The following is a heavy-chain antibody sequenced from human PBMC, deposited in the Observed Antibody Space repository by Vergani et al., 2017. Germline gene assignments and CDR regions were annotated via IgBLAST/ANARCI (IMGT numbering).Heavy chain of an antibody. CDR1: GYTFTSYG. CDR2: ISAYNGNT. CDR3: ARGDYGILTGYRY. D-gene: IGHD3-9*01. Sequence: QVQLVQSGAEVMKPGASVKLSCKASGYTFTSYGISWVRQAPGQGLEWMGWISAYNGNTNYAQKLQGRVTRTRDTSTSTVYMELSSLRSEDTAIYYCARGDYGILTGYRYWGQGTLVTVSA. J-gene: IGHJ4*02. V-gene: IGHV1-18*01.